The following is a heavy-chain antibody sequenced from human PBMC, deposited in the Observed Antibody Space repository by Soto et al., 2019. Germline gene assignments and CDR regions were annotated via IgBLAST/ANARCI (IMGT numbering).Heavy chain of an antibody. V-gene: IGHV3-11*05. CDR1: GFMFRDYY. CDR3: AARGYAYDNSGYSRFRD. J-gene: IGHJ4*02. D-gene: IGHD3-22*01. Sequence: QVQVVESGGGLVTPGVSLRLSCAASGFMFRDYYMSWIRLAPGKGLEWVSYISSSSSYTKYADSVKGRVTISRDNAKNILYLQMTSLRADDTAVYYCAARGYAYDNSGYSRFRDWRQVTLVTVSS. CDR2: ISSSSSYT.